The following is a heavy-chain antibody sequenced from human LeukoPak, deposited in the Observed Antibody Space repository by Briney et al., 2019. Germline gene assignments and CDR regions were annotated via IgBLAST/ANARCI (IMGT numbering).Heavy chain of an antibody. D-gene: IGHD1-26*01. CDR3: ARGLSGSYTKYYFDY. Sequence: SVKVSCKASGGTFSSYAISWVRQAPGQGLEWMGRIIPILGIANYAQKFQGRVTITADKSTSTAYMELSSLRSEDTAVYYCARGLSGSYTKYYFDYWGQGTLVTVSS. J-gene: IGHJ4*02. CDR1: GGTFSSYA. V-gene: IGHV1-69*04. CDR2: IIPILGIA.